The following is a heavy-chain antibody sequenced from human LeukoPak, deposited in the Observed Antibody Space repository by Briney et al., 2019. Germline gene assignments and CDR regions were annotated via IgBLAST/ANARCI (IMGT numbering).Heavy chain of an antibody. CDR1: GGTFNNSA. Sequence: SVKVSCKTSGGTFNNSAIGWVRQAPGQGLEWLGGIMPLFETAGYAQKFQGRVTITKDESTRTVYLELTSLTSDDTAVYYCARNVHGDYGSGWFDPWGQGTLVSVSS. J-gene: IGHJ5*02. V-gene: IGHV1-69*05. D-gene: IGHD4-17*01. CDR2: IMPLFETA. CDR3: ARNVHGDYGSGWFDP.